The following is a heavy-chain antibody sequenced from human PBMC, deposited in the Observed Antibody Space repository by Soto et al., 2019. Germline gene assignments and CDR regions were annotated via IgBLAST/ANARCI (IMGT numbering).Heavy chain of an antibody. CDR3: ARDEYQLLSSVSWFDS. CDR2: IYHTGNT. D-gene: IGHD2-2*01. Sequence: PSETLSLTCTVSGGSISDDSYWSWIRQTPGKGLEWIGYIYHTGNTYYNPSLRSRVSISVDKSKSQFSLKLISVTAADTAVYFCARDEYQLLSSVSWFDSWGQGTQVTVSS. J-gene: IGHJ5*01. V-gene: IGHV4-30-4*01. CDR1: GGSISDDSY.